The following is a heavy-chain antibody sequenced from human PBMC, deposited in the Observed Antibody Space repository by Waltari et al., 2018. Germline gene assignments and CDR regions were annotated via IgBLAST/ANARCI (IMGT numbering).Heavy chain of an antibody. Sequence: EVQLVESGGGLIQPGGSLRLSCAASGFTVSTNEITWVRQAQGKGRECISVIFRGGSTYYAATVKGLFTISRDNSKNTRYLQMNRLRAEDTAVYYCARDPSGSYPGDYWGQGTLVTVSS. CDR3: ARDPSGSYPGDY. J-gene: IGHJ4*02. D-gene: IGHD1-26*01. CDR1: GFTVSTNE. CDR2: IFRGGST. V-gene: IGHV3-53*01.